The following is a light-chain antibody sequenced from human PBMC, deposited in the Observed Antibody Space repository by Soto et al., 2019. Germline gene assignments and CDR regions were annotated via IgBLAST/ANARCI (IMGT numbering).Light chain of an antibody. CDR2: DVS. CDR1: SSDVGAYNY. CDR3: CSYAGSYTHWV. J-gene: IGLJ3*02. V-gene: IGLV2-11*01. Sequence: QSVLTQPRSVSGSPGQSVTISCTGTSSDVGAYNYVSWYQKHPGQAPKLIIYDVSKRPSGVPDRFSGSKSGNTASLTISGLQAEDEADYHCCSYAGSYTHWVFGGGTKLTVL.